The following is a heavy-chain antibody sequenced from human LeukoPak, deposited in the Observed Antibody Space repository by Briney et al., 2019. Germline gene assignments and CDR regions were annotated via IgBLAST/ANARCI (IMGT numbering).Heavy chain of an antibody. Sequence: GGSLRLSCAASGFTFSSYAMSWVRQAPGKGLEWVSTVGGSGGSTYYADSVKGRFTISRENSENMLYQQMNSLRAEDTAVYYCAKAGGSYPPYDYWGQGTLVTVSS. V-gene: IGHV3-23*01. CDR1: GFTFSSYA. CDR3: AKAGGSYPPYDY. D-gene: IGHD3-16*01. CDR2: VGGSGGST. J-gene: IGHJ4*02.